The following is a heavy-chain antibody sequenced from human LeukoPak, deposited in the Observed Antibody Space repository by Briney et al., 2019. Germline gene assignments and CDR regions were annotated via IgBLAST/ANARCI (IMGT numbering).Heavy chain of an antibody. CDR2: IDGDGSGT. CDR3: AKGRGERWLAPDY. V-gene: IGHV3-74*01. Sequence: GGSLRLSCAASGFTFSSYWMHWVRQTPGKGLVWVSRIDGDGSGTSYADSVKGRFTISRDNAKNTLYLQMNSLRAEDTAVYYCAKGRGERWLAPDYWGQGTLVTVSS. J-gene: IGHJ4*02. D-gene: IGHD6-19*01. CDR1: GFTFSSYW.